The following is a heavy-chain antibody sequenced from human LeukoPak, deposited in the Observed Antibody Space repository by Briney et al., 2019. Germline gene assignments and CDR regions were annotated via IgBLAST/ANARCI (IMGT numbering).Heavy chain of an antibody. CDR1: GYTFTGYY. CDR3: ARDQYLYSRGWYYYGMDV. D-gene: IGHD6-19*01. Sequence: ASVKVSCKASGYTFTGYYMHWVRQAPGQGLEWMGWINPNSGGTNYVQKFQGRVTMTRDTSISTAYMELGRLTSDDTAVYYCARDQYLYSRGWYYYGMDVWGQGTTVTVSS. V-gene: IGHV1-2*02. CDR2: INPNSGGT. J-gene: IGHJ6*02.